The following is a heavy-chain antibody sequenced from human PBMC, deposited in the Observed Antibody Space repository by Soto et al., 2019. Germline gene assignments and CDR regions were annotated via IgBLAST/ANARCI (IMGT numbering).Heavy chain of an antibody. J-gene: IGHJ6*02. CDR2: INPKSGGT. CDR3: ARGDSTDCSNGVCSFFYNHDMDV. Sequence: GSVKVSCKASGYSFTDYHIHWVRQAPGQGLEWLGRINPKSGGTSTAQKFQGWVTMTTDTSISTASMELTRLTSDDTAIYYCARGDSTDCSNGVCSFFYNHDMDVWGQGTTVTVSS. CDR1: GYSFTDYH. V-gene: IGHV1-2*04. D-gene: IGHD2-8*01.